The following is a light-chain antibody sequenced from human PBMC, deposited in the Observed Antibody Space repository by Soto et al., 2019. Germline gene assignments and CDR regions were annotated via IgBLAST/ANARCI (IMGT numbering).Light chain of an antibody. J-gene: IGKJ1*01. V-gene: IGKV3-20*01. Sequence: IVLTQSPGTLSFSPGERATLSCRASQSVSSSYLAWYQQKPGQAPRLLIYGASSRATGIPDRFSGSGSGTDFTLTISRLEPEDFAVYYCQQYNNWPPWTFGQGTKVDIK. CDR3: QQYNNWPPWT. CDR2: GAS. CDR1: QSVSSSY.